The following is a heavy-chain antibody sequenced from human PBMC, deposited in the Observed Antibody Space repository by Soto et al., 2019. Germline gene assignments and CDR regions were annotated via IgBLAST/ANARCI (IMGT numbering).Heavy chain of an antibody. D-gene: IGHD5-12*01. V-gene: IGHV3-30*18. J-gene: IGHJ4*02. CDR1: GFTFSSYG. CDR3: AKAMVATLYFDY. Sequence: PGGSLRLSCAASGFTFSSYGMHWVRQAPGKGLEWVAVISYDGSNKYYADSVKGRFTISRDNSKNTLYLQMNSLRAEDTAVYYCAKAMVATLYFDYWGQGTLVTVSS. CDR2: ISYDGSNK.